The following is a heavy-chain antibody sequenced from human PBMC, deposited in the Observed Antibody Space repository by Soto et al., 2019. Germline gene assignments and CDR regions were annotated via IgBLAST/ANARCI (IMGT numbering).Heavy chain of an antibody. D-gene: IGHD3-22*01. CDR2: ISYDGSNK. CDR1: GFTFSSYA. J-gene: IGHJ5*02. Sequence: WGSLRLSCAASGFTFSSYAMHWVRQAPGKGLEWVAVISYDGSNKYYADSVKGRFTISRDNSKNTLYLQMNSLRAEDTAVYYCARDPESYYDSSGYYYHNWFDPWGQGTLVTVS. V-gene: IGHV3-30-3*01. CDR3: ARDPESYYDSSGYYYHNWFDP.